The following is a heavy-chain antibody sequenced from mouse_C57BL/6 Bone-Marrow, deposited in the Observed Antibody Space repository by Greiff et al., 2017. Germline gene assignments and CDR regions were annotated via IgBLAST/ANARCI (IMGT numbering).Heavy chain of an antibody. Sequence: EVQLQQSGPELVKPGASVKISCKASGYSFTDYNMNWVKQSNGKSLEWIGVINPNYGTTNYNEKFKGKATLTADKSSSTAYMQLSSLTSEDSAVYFCASPYYYGSSSWFAYWGQGTLVTVSA. CDR3: ASPYYYGSSSWFAY. CDR2: INPNYGTT. CDR1: GYSFTDYN. V-gene: IGHV1-39*01. J-gene: IGHJ3*01. D-gene: IGHD1-1*01.